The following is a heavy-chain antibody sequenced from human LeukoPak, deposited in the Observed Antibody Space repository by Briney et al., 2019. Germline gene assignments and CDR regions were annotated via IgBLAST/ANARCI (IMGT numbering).Heavy chain of an antibody. J-gene: IGHJ4*02. CDR3: AKGWVQLWFDIDY. CDR2: ISWSSGSI. D-gene: IGHD5-18*01. Sequence: GGSLRLSCAASGFTFDDYAMHWVRQAPGKGLEWVSGISWSSGSIGYADSAKGRFTISRDNSKNTLYLQMNSLRAEDTAVYYCAKGWVQLWFDIDYWGQGTLVTVSS. V-gene: IGHV3-9*01. CDR1: GFTFDDYA.